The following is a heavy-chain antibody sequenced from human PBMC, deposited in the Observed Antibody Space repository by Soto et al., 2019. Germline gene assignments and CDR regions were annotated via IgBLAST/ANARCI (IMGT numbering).Heavy chain of an antibody. CDR2: IYVSGST. J-gene: IGHJ6*03. D-gene: IGHD6-13*01. Sequence: QVQLQESGPGLVKPSQTLSLTCVVSGGSIRNGGYYWSWIRQHPGKGLVWIGAIYVSGSTYYNPSLKSRVTISGTTPQKKFCLKLSSVAAADTAGYYCARDSHSQQPDHRWGGGYMDVRGKGTTVPGSS. V-gene: IGHV4-31*11. CDR1: GGSIRNGGYY. CDR3: ARDSHSQQPDHRWGGGYMDV.